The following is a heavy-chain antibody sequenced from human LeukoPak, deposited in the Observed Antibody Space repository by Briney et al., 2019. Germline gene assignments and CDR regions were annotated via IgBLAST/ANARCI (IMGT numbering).Heavy chain of an antibody. CDR3: ARPGLYCSGGSCYPFEY. Sequence: GGSLRLSCAASGFTFDSSWMTWVRQAPGKGLEWVANIKYDGSEKYYVDSVEGRFTVSRDNAKNSLLLQMNSLRVEDTAVYYCARPGLYCSGGSCYPFEYWGQGTLVTVSS. CDR2: IKYDGSEK. J-gene: IGHJ4*02. D-gene: IGHD2-15*01. V-gene: IGHV3-7*01. CDR1: GFTFDSSW.